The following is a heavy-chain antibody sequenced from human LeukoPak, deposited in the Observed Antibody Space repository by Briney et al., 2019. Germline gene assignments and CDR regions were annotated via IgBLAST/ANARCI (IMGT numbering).Heavy chain of an antibody. V-gene: IGHV3-66*01. CDR2: IYSGGST. Sequence: QSGGSLRLSCAASGFTVSSNYMSWVRQAPGKGLEWVSVIYSGGSTYYADSMKGRFTISRDNSKNTLYLQMNSLRAEDTAVYYCARYPGGSYFGYFDYWGQGTLVTVSS. CDR1: GFTVSSNY. J-gene: IGHJ4*02. D-gene: IGHD1-26*01. CDR3: ARYPGGSYFGYFDY.